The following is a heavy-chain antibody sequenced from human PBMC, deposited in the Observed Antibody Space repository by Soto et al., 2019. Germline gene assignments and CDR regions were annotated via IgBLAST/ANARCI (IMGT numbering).Heavy chain of an antibody. J-gene: IGHJ4*02. CDR3: ARTEQFPTYALWSGYYLNFDY. CDR1: GFSFSDYS. CDR2: ISTSSSTI. V-gene: IGHV3-48*01. D-gene: IGHD3-3*01. Sequence: PGGSLRLSCAASGFSFSDYSMNWVRQAPGKGLEWVSYISTSSSTIYYADSVKGRFTISRDNAKNSLYLQMNSLRAEDTAVYYCARTEQFPTYALWSGYYLNFDYWSQGTLVTVSS.